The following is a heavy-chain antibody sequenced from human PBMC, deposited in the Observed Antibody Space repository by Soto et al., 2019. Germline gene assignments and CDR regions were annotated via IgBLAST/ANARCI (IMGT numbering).Heavy chain of an antibody. CDR3: ARTVYGSGSYYSIHPIYYMDV. CDR2: ISAYNGNT. CDR1: GYTFTSYG. D-gene: IGHD3-10*01. J-gene: IGHJ6*03. Sequence: ASVKVSCKASGYTFTSYGISWVRQAPGQGLEWMGWISAYNGNTNYAQKLQGRVTMTTDTSTSTAYMELRSLRSDDTAVYYCARTVYGSGSYYSIHPIYYMDVWGKGTTVTVSS. V-gene: IGHV1-18*01.